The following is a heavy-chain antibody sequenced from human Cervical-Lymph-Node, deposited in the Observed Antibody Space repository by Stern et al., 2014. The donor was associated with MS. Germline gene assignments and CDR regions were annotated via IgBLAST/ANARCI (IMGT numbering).Heavy chain of an antibody. CDR3: ATLSPGAGGNYYRHFDY. Sequence: VQLVQSGAEVKKPGASVKVSCKASGYTLTELSMHWVRQAPRKGLEWMGGFDPEDGDTIYAQKFQGRVTMTEDTSTDTAYMEVSSLRSEDTAVYYCATLSPGAGGNYYRHFDYWGQGTLVTVSS. V-gene: IGHV1-24*01. D-gene: IGHD1-26*01. CDR2: FDPEDGDT. J-gene: IGHJ4*02. CDR1: GYTLTELS.